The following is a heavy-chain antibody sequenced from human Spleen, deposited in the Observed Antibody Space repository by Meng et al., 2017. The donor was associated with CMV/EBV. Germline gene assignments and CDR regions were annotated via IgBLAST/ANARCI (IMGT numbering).Heavy chain of an antibody. CDR2: ISGYNGNT. CDR3: AREYSGSPGYFDY. D-gene: IGHD1-26*01. J-gene: IGHJ4*02. V-gene: IGHV1-18*01. CDR1: GYIFTVYG. Sequence: ASVKVSCKASGYIFTVYGISWVRQAPGQGLERMGWISGYNGNTNYAQNLQGRVTMTTDTSTSTAYMELRSLRSEDTAVYYCAREYSGSPGYFDYWGQGTLVTVSS.